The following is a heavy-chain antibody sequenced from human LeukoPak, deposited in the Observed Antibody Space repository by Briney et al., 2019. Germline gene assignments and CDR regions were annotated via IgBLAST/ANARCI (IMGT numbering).Heavy chain of an antibody. J-gene: IGHJ4*02. CDR1: GNYW. D-gene: IGHD2-2*01. CDR3: VSFYETY. V-gene: IGHV3-74*01. Sequence: GGSLRLSCAASGNYWMHWVRQAPGKGLVWVSHINSDGSRTTYVDSVKGRFTISKDNAKNMVYLQMNNLRAEDTAVYYCVSFYETYWGRGTLVTVSS. CDR2: INSDGSRT.